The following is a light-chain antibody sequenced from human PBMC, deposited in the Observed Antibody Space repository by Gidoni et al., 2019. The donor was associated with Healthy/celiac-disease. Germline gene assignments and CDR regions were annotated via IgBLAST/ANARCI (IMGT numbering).Light chain of an antibody. CDR3: CSYAGSSTDVV. J-gene: IGLJ2*01. CDR1: SSDVGSYNL. V-gene: IGLV2-23*01. CDR2: EGS. Sequence: QSALTQPASVSGSPGQSPTISCPGTSSDVGSYNLVSWYQQHPGKAPKLMIYEGSKRPSGVSNRFSGSKSGNTASLTISGLQAEDEADYYCCSYAGSSTDVVFGGGTKLTVL.